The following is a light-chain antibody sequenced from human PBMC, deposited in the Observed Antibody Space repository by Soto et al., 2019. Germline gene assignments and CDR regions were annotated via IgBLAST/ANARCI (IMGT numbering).Light chain of an antibody. J-gene: IGKJ5*01. CDR1: QSVGIY. V-gene: IGKV3-11*01. Sequence: EIVLTQSPATLSLSPGERATLSCRASQSVGIYLAWYQQKPGQAPRLLIYDASNRATGFPARFSGSGSGADFTLTISSLEPDDFAVYYCQQRISWPPTFGQGTRLEIK. CDR2: DAS. CDR3: QQRISWPPT.